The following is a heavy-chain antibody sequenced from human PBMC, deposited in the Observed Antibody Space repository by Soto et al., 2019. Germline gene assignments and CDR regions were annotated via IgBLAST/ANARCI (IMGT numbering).Heavy chain of an antibody. CDR1: GYTFTSYY. CDR3: ARSLVLRYFDWLLPRVFDI. V-gene: IGHV1-46*03. J-gene: IGHJ3*02. CDR2: INPSGGST. D-gene: IGHD3-9*01. Sequence: QVQLVQSGAEVKKPGASVKVSCKASGYTFTSYYMHWVRQAPGQGLEWMGIINPSGGSTSYAQKFQGRVTMTRDTSTSTVYMELSSLRSEDTAVYYCARSLVLRYFDWLLPRVFDIWGQGTMVTVSS.